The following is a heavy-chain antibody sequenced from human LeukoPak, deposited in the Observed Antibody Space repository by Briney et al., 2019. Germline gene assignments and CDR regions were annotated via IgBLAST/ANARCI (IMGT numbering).Heavy chain of an antibody. D-gene: IGHD5-12*01. J-gene: IGHJ4*02. CDR3: AKGRGGYVRGTWYFDY. CDR1: GFTFSSYA. CDR2: ISGSGGST. V-gene: IGHV3-23*01. Sequence: GGSLRLSCAASGFTFSSYAMSWVRQAPGKGLEWVSAISGSGGSTYYADSVKGRFTISRDNSKNTLYLQMNSLRAEDTAVYYCAKGRGGYVRGTWYFDYWAQGPLVTVSS.